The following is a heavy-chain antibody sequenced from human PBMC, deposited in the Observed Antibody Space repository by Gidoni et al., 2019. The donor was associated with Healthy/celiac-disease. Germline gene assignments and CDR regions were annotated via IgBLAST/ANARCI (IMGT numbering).Heavy chain of an antibody. J-gene: IGHJ5*02. D-gene: IGHD3-3*01. CDR2: ISAYNGNT. CDR1: GSTFTSYG. CDR3: ARDREYYDFWTDNWFDP. Sequence: QVQLVQSGAEVKKPGASVKVSCKASGSTFTSYGISWVRQAPGQGLEWMGWISAYNGNTNYAQKLQGRVTMTTDTSTSTAYMELRSLRSDDTAVYYCARDREYYDFWTDNWFDPWGQGTLVTVSS. V-gene: IGHV1-18*01.